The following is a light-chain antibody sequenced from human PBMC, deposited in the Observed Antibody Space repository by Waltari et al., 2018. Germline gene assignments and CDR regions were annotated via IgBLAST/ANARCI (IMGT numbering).Light chain of an antibody. CDR2: GAS. J-gene: IGKJ4*01. Sequence: IVLTQSPGTLSLSPGERATLSCRASQSVSRSLAWYQQKPGQAPKLLIYGASTRATGIPDRFTGSGSGTDFTLTITGLQTEDSATYYCQQSYKSPPTFGGGTKVEIK. CDR3: QQSYKSPPT. V-gene: IGKV3-11*01. CDR1: QSVSRS.